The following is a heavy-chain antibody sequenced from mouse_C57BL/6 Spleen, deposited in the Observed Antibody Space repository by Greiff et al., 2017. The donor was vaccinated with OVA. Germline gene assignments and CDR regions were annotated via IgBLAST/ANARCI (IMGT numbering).Heavy chain of an antibody. Sequence: EVQWVESGGGLVQPGGSLSLSCAASGFTFTDYYMSWVRQPPGKALEWLGFIRNKANGYTTEYSASVKGRFTISRDNSQSILYLQMNALRAEDSATYYCASLYYYGSSYWYFDVWGTGTTVTVSS. J-gene: IGHJ1*03. CDR1: GFTFTDYY. CDR3: ASLYYYGSSYWYFDV. V-gene: IGHV7-3*01. CDR2: IRNKANGYTT. D-gene: IGHD1-1*01.